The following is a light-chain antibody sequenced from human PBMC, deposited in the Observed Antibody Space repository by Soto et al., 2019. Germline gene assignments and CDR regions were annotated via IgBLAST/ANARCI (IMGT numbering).Light chain of an antibody. Sequence: EIVLTQSPGTLSLSPGERATLSCRASQSVSSSYLAWYQQKPGQAPRLLIYGASSRATGIPDRFSGSGSGTDFPPTIRRLEPEDFAVYYCQQYGSSPPYTFGQGTKLEI. V-gene: IGKV3-20*01. CDR1: QSVSSSY. CDR3: QQYGSSPPYT. CDR2: GAS. J-gene: IGKJ2*01.